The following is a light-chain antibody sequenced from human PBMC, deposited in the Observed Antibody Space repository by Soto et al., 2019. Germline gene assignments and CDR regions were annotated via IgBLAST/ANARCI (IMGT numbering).Light chain of an antibody. Sequence: EIVMTQSAATLSVSPGERSTLSFSSSQSVRSSVAWYQQKPGQAPRLLIYGASTRATGIPARISGSGSGTEFTLTISSLQSEDFAVYYCQQYNNWPQTFGQGTKVDI. J-gene: IGKJ1*01. CDR3: QQYNNWPQT. CDR1: QSVRSS. CDR2: GAS. V-gene: IGKV3-15*01.